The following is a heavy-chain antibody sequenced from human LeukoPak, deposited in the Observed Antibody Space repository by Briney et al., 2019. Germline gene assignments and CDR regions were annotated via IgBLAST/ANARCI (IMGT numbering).Heavy chain of an antibody. D-gene: IGHD6-6*01. J-gene: IGHJ4*02. CDR1: GGSISSGGYY. CDR2: IYYSGST. V-gene: IGHV4-31*03. CDR3: ARDRDSSLLDY. Sequence: SQTLSLTCTVSGGSISSGGYYWSWIRQHPGKGLEWIGFIYYSGSTYYNPSLKSRVTLSVDTSKNQFSLKLSSVTAADTAVYYCARDRDSSLLDYWGQGTLVTVSS.